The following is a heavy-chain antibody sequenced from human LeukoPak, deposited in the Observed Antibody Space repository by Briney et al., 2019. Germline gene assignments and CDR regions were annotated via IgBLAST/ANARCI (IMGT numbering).Heavy chain of an antibody. J-gene: IGHJ6*03. CDR1: GDSVSSNSAA. CDR3: AREASRKGRGYSGYDYYYYYYMDV. D-gene: IGHD5-12*01. Sequence: SQTLSLTCAISGDSVSSNSAAWNWIRQSPSRGLEWLGRTYYRSKWYNDYAVSVKSRITINPDTSKNQFSLQLNSVTPEDTAVYYCAREASRKGRGYSGYDYYYYYYMDVWGKGTTVTISS. V-gene: IGHV6-1*01. CDR2: TYYRSKWYN.